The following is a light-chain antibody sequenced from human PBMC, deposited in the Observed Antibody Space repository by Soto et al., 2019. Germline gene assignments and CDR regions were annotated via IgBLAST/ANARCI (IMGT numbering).Light chain of an antibody. CDR2: GAS. V-gene: IGKV3-15*01. CDR3: QQYNNWPTWT. Sequence: SQSPSPPSLSTGERATLSCRASQSVSSNSAWYQQKPRQAPRLLLYGASTRATGSPARFSGSGSWTEFTLTTISLQSEDFAVYYCQQYNNWPTWTFGQGTKVDIK. CDR1: QSVSSN. J-gene: IGKJ1*01.